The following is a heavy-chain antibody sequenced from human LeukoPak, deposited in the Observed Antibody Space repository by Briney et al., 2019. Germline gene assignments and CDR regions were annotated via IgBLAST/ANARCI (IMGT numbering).Heavy chain of an antibody. CDR3: ARGCDWISYGMDV. D-gene: IGHD1-1*01. J-gene: IGHJ6*02. Sequence: PGGSLRLSCAASGFTFSSYSMNWVRQAPGKGLEWVSSISSSSSYIYYAVSVKGRFTISRDNAKNSLYLQMNSLRAEDTAVYYCARGCDWISYGMDVWGQGTTVTVSS. CDR1: GFTFSSYS. CDR2: ISSSSSYI. V-gene: IGHV3-21*01.